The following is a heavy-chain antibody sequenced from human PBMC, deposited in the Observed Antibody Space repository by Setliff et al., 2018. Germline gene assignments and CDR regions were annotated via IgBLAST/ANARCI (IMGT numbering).Heavy chain of an antibody. CDR3: ARRYSSGWAYYYYYYMDV. CDR2: IGESGNNI. Sequence: GGSLRLSCSVSGFTFSSYWMSWVRQAPGKGLEGGSYIGESGNNIHYADSVKGRFTISRDNAKNSLYLQMNSLRDEDTAVYYCARRYSSGWAYYYYYYMDVWGKGTTVTVSS. V-gene: IGHV3-48*02. CDR1: GFTFSSYW. J-gene: IGHJ6*03. D-gene: IGHD6-19*01.